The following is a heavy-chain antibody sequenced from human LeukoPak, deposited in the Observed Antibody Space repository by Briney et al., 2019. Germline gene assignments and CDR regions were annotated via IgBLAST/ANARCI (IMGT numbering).Heavy chain of an antibody. CDR2: IKSKTDGGTT. J-gene: IGHJ5*02. CDR3: TTDLGAPPLLIQLWLGGRFP. V-gene: IGHV3-15*01. Sequence: GGSLRLSCAASGFTFSNAWMSWVRQAPGKGLEWVGRIKSKTDGGTTDYAAPVKGRFTISRDDSKNTLYLQMNSLKTGDTAVYYCTTDLGAPPLLIQLWLGGRFPWGQGTLVTVSS. CDR1: GFTFSNAW. D-gene: IGHD5-18*01.